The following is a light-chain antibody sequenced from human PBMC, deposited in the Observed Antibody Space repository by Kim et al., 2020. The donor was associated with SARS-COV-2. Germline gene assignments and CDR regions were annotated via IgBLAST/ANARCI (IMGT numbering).Light chain of an antibody. CDR3: LQQDNFPRT. J-gene: IGKJ1*01. V-gene: IGKV5-2*01. CDR1: QDIDDD. CDR2: RAT. Sequence: ESTLTQSPTFLSATPGAKVNISCKASQDIDDDMNWYQQKAGDAAIFIIQRATTLVPGISPRLSGSGYGADFTLTINNIDSEDAAYFFCLQQDNFPRTPGQGTKVEIK.